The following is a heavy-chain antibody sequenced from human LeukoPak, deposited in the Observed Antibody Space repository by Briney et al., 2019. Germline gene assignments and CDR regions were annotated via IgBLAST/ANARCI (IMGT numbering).Heavy chain of an antibody. D-gene: IGHD6-19*01. Sequence: GGSLRLSCAASGFTFSSYAMSWVRQAPGKGLEWVSAIGGSGGSTYYADSVKGRFTISRDNSKNTLYLQMNSLRAEDTAVYYCAKDRVAVAGQAQDAFDIWGQGTMVTVSS. CDR1: GFTFSSYA. CDR2: IGGSGGST. J-gene: IGHJ3*02. CDR3: AKDRVAVAGQAQDAFDI. V-gene: IGHV3-23*01.